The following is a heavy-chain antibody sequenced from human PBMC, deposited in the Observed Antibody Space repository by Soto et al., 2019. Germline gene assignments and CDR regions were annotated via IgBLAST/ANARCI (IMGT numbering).Heavy chain of an antibody. CDR1: GGSFSGYY. D-gene: IGHD5-12*01. CDR2: INHSGST. CDR3: ARVGYSGYDLLLDY. Sequence: SETLSLTCAVYGGSFSGYYWTWIRQPPGKGLEWIGEINHSGSTNYNPSLKSRVTISVDTSKNQFSLKLSSVTAADTAVYYCARVGYSGYDLLLDYWGQGTLVTVSS. V-gene: IGHV4-34*01. J-gene: IGHJ4*02.